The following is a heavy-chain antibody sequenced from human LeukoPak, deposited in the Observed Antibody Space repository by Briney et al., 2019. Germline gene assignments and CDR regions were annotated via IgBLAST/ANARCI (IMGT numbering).Heavy chain of an antibody. J-gene: IGHJ4*02. CDR2: IYYSGST. CDR3: ARDPDCSSTSCYTTFDY. CDR1: GGSISSYY. Sequence: SETLSLTCTVSGGSISSYYWSWIRQPPGKGLEWIGYIYYSGSTNYNPSLKSRVTISVDTSKNQFSLKLSSVTAADTAVYYCARDPDCSSTSCYTTFDYWGQGTLVTVSS. D-gene: IGHD2-2*02. V-gene: IGHV4-59*13.